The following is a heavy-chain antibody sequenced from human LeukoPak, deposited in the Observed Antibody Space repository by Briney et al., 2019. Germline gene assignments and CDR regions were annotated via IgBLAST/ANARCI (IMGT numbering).Heavy chain of an antibody. Sequence: ASVKVSCKASGYTFTNYAINWVRQAPGQGLEWMGWTSAYNGNTNYVQKLQGRVTMTTDTSTSTAYMELRSLRSDDTAVYYCARGDSSGYYAPDYWGQGTLVTVSS. CDR2: TSAYNGNT. J-gene: IGHJ4*02. D-gene: IGHD3-22*01. CDR3: ARGDSSGYYAPDY. V-gene: IGHV1-18*01. CDR1: GYTFTNYA.